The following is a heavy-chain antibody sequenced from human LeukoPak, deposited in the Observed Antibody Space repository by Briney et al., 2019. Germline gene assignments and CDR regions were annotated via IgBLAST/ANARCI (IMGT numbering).Heavy chain of an antibody. V-gene: IGHV3-30*04. J-gene: IGHJ5*02. D-gene: IGHD1-26*01. CDR2: ISYDGSNK. Sequence: GGSLRLSCAASGFTFSVYAMHWVRQAPAKGLEWVAIISYDGSNKYYADSVKGRFTISRDNSKNTVYLQMNSLRAEDAAVYYCARDPYSGSRVGSYTWFDPWGQGTLVTASS. CDR1: GFTFSVYA. CDR3: ARDPYSGSRVGSYTWFDP.